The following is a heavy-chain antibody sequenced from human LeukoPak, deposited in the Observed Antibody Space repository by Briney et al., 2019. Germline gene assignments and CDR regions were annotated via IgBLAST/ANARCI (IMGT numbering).Heavy chain of an antibody. CDR1: GFTFSDYA. V-gene: IGHV3-23*01. Sequence: GGSLRLSCAASGFTFSDYAMTWVRQAPGKGLEWVSAISDSGGSTYYADSVKGRFTISRDNSKTTLYLQMNSLRAEDTAVYYCAKDDGRSYYLDYWGQGTLVTVSS. J-gene: IGHJ4*02. CDR3: AKDDGRSYYLDY. CDR2: ISDSGGST.